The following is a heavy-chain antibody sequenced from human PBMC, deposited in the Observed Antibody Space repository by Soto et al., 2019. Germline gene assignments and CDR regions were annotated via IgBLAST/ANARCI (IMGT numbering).Heavy chain of an antibody. CDR1: GFSLTTSGVG. J-gene: IGHJ4*02. CDR3: AHRVLRTVFGLVTTTAIYFDF. D-gene: IGHD3-3*01. V-gene: IGHV2-5*02. CDR2: IYWDDDK. Sequence: ESGPTQVKPRQTLTLTCTFSGFSLTTSGVGVGWIRQSPGKAPEWLALIYWDDDKRYSPSLKSRLTITKDTSKNQVVLTMADLDPADTATYYCAHRVLRTVFGLVTTTAIYFDFWGKGTTVAVSS.